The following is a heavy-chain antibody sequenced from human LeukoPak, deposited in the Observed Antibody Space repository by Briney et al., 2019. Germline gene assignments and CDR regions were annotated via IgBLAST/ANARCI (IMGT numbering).Heavy chain of an antibody. CDR1: GYSISSGYY. D-gene: IGHD3-10*01. CDR3: ARYGSGSLSENWFDP. V-gene: IGHV4-38-2*02. Sequence: SETLSLTCTVYGYSISSGYYWGWIRQPPGKGLEWIGYIYYSGTTNYNPSLKSRVTISVDTSKNQFSLKLSSVTAADTAVYYCARYGSGSLSENWFDPWGQGTLVTVSS. J-gene: IGHJ5*02. CDR2: IYYSGTT.